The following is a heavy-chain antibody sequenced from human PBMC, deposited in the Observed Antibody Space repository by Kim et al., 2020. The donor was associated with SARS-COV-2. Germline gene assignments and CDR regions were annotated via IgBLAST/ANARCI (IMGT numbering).Heavy chain of an antibody. CDR3: AKRRDV. V-gene: IGHV3-23*01. J-gene: IGHJ6*04. Sequence: GGSLRLSCVISGLTYSTNAMTWVRQAPGKGLEWVSVITASGDNTYYTDSVKGRFTISRDNSRNTVYLQMNSLRAEDTAVYYCAKRRDVWGKGTTVIVSS. CDR2: ITASGDNT. CDR1: GLTYSTNA.